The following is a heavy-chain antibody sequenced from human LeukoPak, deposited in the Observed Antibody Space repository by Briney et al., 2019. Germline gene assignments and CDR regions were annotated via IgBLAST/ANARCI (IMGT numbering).Heavy chain of an antibody. Sequence: SQTLSLTCAISGDSVSSNSVAWNWIRQSPSRGLEWLGRTYYRSKWYNDYAVSVKSRITINPDTSKNQFSLQLNSVTPEDTAVYYCARDRAAAAKGWFDPWGQGTLVTVSS. CDR3: ARDRAAAAKGWFDP. J-gene: IGHJ5*02. CDR2: TYYRSKWYN. CDR1: GDSVSSNSVA. V-gene: IGHV6-1*01. D-gene: IGHD6-13*01.